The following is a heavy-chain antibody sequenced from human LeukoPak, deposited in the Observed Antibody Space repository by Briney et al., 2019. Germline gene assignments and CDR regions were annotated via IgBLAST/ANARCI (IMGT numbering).Heavy chain of an antibody. CDR2: INPTGGST. CDR1: GYTFPSYF. V-gene: IGHV1-46*01. D-gene: IGHD6-6*01. Sequence: ASVTVSCTASGYTFPSYFMHWVRQAPGQGLEWMGIINPTGGSTTYAQKFQGRVTMTRDTSTSTVYMELSSLRSDDTAVYYCARTAARRFDYWGQGTLVTVSS. CDR3: ARTAARRFDY. J-gene: IGHJ4*02.